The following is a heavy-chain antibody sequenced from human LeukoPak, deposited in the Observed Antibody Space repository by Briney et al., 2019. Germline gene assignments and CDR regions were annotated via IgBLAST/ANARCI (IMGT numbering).Heavy chain of an antibody. D-gene: IGHD5-12*01. CDR2: IIPIVGIA. J-gene: IGHJ4*02. V-gene: IGHV1-69*04. CDR1: GGTFSSYA. CDR3: ARGVDPLFDY. Sequence: SVTVSCKASGGTFSSYAISWVRQAPGQGLEWMGRIIPIVGIANYAQKFQARVTITPHKSTSTAYMELSSLRSEDTAVYYCARGVDPLFDYWGQGTLVTVSS.